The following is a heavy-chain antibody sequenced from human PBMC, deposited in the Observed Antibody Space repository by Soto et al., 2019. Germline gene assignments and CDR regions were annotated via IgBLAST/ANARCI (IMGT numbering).Heavy chain of an antibody. CDR2: ISGIGGST. J-gene: IGHJ4*02. D-gene: IGHD6-13*01. V-gene: IGHV3-23*01. CDR3: AKDRASSWEGPS. Sequence: EVQLLESGGGLVQPGGSLRLSCAASGFTFTDYALSWVRQAPGKGLEWVATISGIGGSTYLADSVKGRLSISRDNSKNTVSLLMNSLRAEDTAVYYCAKDRASSWEGPSWGQGTLVTVSS. CDR1: GFTFTDYA.